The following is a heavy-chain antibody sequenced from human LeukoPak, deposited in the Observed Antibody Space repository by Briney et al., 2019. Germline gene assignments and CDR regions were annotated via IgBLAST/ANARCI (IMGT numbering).Heavy chain of an antibody. Sequence: EGSLRLSCAASGFTFSSYWMSWVRQAPGKGLEWVANIKQDGSEKYYVDSVKGRFTISRDNAKNSLYLQMNSLRAEDTAVYYCARGTIAAAGYYYFDYWGQGTQVTVSS. J-gene: IGHJ4*02. CDR1: GFTFSSYW. CDR3: ARGTIAAAGYYYFDY. V-gene: IGHV3-7*04. CDR2: IKQDGSEK. D-gene: IGHD6-13*01.